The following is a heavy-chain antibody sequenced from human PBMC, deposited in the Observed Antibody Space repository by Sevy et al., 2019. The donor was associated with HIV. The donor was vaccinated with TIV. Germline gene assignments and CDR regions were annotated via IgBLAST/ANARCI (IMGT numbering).Heavy chain of an antibody. CDR2: IYYSGST. Sequence: SETLSLTCTVSGGSISSGGYYWSWIRQHPGKGLEWIGHIYYSGSTYYNPSLKSRVTISVDTSKNQFSLKLSSVTAADTAVYYCARYYDFWSGYGFDYWGQGTLVTVSS. D-gene: IGHD3-3*01. V-gene: IGHV4-31*03. CDR3: ARYYDFWSGYGFDY. J-gene: IGHJ4*02. CDR1: GGSISSGGYY.